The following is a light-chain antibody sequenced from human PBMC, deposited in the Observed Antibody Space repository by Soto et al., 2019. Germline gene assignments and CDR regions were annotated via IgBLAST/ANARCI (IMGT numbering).Light chain of an antibody. V-gene: IGKV3-15*01. CDR3: QQYGSSPIT. J-gene: IGKJ5*01. Sequence: DIVMTQSPATLSVAPGERVTFSCRASQGVSRKLAWYEHKPGQAPRLLISGASTGATGIPARFSGSGSGTDFTLTISSLEPEDAAVYYCQQYGSSPITFGQGTRLEI. CDR1: QGVSRK. CDR2: GAS.